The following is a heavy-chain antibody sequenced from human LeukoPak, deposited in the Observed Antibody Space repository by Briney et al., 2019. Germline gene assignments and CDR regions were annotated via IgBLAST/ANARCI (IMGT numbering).Heavy chain of an antibody. CDR2: IYHSGST. CDR1: GYSISSGYY. Sequence: SSETLSLTCTVSGYSISSGYYWGWIRQPPGKGLEWIGSIYHSGSTYYNPSLKSRVTISVDTSKNQFSLKLSSVTAADTAVYYCARDYDILTGYENDAFDIWGQGTMVTVSS. CDR3: ARDYDILTGYENDAFDI. D-gene: IGHD3-9*01. V-gene: IGHV4-38-2*02. J-gene: IGHJ3*02.